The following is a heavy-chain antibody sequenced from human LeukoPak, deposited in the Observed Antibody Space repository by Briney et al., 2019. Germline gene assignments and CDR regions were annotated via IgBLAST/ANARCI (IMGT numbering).Heavy chain of an antibody. Sequence: PSEILSLTCTVSGASVNSDVYSWAWIRQSPGRGLQWIGNVSYIDDTYYPPSLRSRAAISVDTSRNQFSLSLSSVTAADTAVYYCSSYDLWSGYKSLDSWGQGIPVTVSS. CDR2: VSYIDDT. J-gene: IGHJ4*02. CDR3: SSYDLWSGYKSLDS. D-gene: IGHD3-3*01. CDR1: GASVNSDVYS. V-gene: IGHV4-39*01.